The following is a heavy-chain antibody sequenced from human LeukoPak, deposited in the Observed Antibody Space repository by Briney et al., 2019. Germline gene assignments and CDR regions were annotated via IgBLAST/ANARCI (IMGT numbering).Heavy chain of an antibody. V-gene: IGHV4-39*01. CDR1: GGSISSITYY. D-gene: IGHD3-22*01. CDR3: ARLYYDSSGYYYVPDYFDY. Sequence: SETLSLTCTVSGGSISSITYYWGWIRQPPGKGLEWIGNIYYSGSTYYNPSLKSRVTISVDTSKNQFSLKLTSVTAADTAVYYCARLYYDSSGYYYVPDYFDYWGQGTLVTVSS. J-gene: IGHJ4*02. CDR2: IYYSGST.